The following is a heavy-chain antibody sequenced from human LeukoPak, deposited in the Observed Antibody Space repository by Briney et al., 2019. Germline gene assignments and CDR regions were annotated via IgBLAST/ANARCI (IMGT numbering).Heavy chain of an antibody. CDR3: ASDSSSWFVNYYYYMDV. Sequence: SETLSLTCTVSGGSISSSSYYWGWIRQPPGKGLEWIGSIYYSGSTYYNPALKSRVTISVDTSKNQFSLKLSSVTAAVTAVYYCASDSSSWFVNYYYYMDVWGKGTTVTVSS. D-gene: IGHD6-13*01. CDR1: GGSISSSSYY. J-gene: IGHJ6*03. V-gene: IGHV4-39*07. CDR2: IYYSGST.